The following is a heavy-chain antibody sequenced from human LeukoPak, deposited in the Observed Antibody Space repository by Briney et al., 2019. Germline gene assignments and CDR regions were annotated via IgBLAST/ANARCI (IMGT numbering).Heavy chain of an antibody. Sequence: GASVTVPCKTSAYSFTGYFFHWIRQAPGQGLEWMGWINANSGDTNYAQQFQGRLTMTRDRSISTVYMELSRLRTDDTAVYYCARDFSWGVDSWGQGTLVTVSS. D-gene: IGHD3-10*01. CDR2: INANSGDT. CDR3: ARDFSWGVDS. CDR1: AYSFTGYF. V-gene: IGHV1-2*02. J-gene: IGHJ4*02.